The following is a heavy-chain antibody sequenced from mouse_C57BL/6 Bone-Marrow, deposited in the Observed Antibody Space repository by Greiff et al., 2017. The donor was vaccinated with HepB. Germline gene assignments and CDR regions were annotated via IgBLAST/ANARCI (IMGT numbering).Heavy chain of an antibody. V-gene: IGHV1-82*01. D-gene: IGHD3-1*01. CDR3: ARGGLLVDY. J-gene: IGHJ2*01. Sequence: QVQLQQSGPELVKPGASVKISCKASGYAFSSSWMNWVKQRPGKGLEWIGRIYPGDGDTNYNGKFKGKATLTADKSSSTAYMQLSSLTSEDSAVYFCARGGLLVDYWGQGTTLTVSS. CDR1: GYAFSSSW. CDR2: IYPGDGDT.